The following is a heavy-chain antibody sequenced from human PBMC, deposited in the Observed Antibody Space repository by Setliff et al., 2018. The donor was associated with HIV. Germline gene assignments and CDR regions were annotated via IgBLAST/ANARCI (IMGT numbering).Heavy chain of an antibody. Sequence: SETLSLTCTVSGDSISSGGYYWSWIRQHPGKGLEWVGFVYYSGNTYYNPSLKSRVTISVDTSKNQFSLRLTSVTAADTAVYYCARHDGMKAARRYNNDYMDVWGKGTTVTVSS. D-gene: IGHD6-6*01. J-gene: IGHJ6*03. V-gene: IGHV4-31*03. CDR3: ARHDGMKAARRYNNDYMDV. CDR1: GDSISSGGYY. CDR2: VYYSGNT.